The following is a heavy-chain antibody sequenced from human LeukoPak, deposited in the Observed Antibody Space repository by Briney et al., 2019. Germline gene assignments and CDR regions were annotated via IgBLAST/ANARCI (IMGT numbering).Heavy chain of an antibody. CDR1: GFSLSNYG. CDR3: ARDHRPEIQYYYMDV. D-gene: IGHD1-14*01. CDR2: LLYDGNTK. Sequence: GGSLRLSCAASGFSLSNYGMHWVRQAPGKGLEWVAALLYDGNTKHYADSVKGRLTISRDISKNTFYLQMNSLTAEDTAVYYCARDHRPEIQYYYMDVWGKGTTVAVSS. V-gene: IGHV3-33*01. J-gene: IGHJ6*03.